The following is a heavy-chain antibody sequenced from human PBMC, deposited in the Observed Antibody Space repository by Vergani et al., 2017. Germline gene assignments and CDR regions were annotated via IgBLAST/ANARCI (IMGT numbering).Heavy chain of an antibody. CDR3: ARDEAAAGTEGYYYYYGMDV. D-gene: IGHD6-13*01. J-gene: IGHJ6*02. CDR1: GYTFTGYY. CDR2: INPNSGGT. Sequence: QVQLVQSGAEVKKPGASVKVSCKASGYTFTGYYMHSVRQAPGQGLEWMGWINPNSGGTNYAQKFQGRDTITADKSTSTACLELSSLRSEDTAVYYCARDEAAAGTEGYYYYYGMDVWGQGTTVTVSS. V-gene: IGHV1-2*02.